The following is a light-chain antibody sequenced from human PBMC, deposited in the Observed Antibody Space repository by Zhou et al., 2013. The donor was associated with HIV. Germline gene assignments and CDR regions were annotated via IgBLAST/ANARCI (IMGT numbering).Light chain of an antibody. Sequence: QSVLTQPPSASGTPGQRVTISCSGSSSNIGSNTVNWYQQLPGTAPKLLIYSSNNRPSGVPDRFSGSKSGTSASLAITGLQADDEADYYCQSYDSSLSGPRVFGGGTKLTVL. CDR2: SSN. CDR1: SSNIGSNT. CDR3: QSYDSSLSGPRV. V-gene: IGLV1-44*01. J-gene: IGLJ2*01.